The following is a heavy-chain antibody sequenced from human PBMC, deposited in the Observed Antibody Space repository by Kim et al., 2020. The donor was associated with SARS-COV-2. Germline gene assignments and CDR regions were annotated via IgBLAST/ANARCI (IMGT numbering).Heavy chain of an antibody. CDR1: GFTFSSYG. CDR3: AKDRMLFGVDTNTAFDY. J-gene: IGHJ4*01. CDR2: ISYDGSNK. V-gene: IGHV3-30*18. Sequence: GGSLRLSCAASGFTFSSYGMHWVRQAPGKGLEWVAVISYDGSNKYYADSVKGRFTISRDNSKNTLYLQMNSLRAEDTAVYYCAKDRMLFGVDTNTAFDY. D-gene: IGHD3-10*02.